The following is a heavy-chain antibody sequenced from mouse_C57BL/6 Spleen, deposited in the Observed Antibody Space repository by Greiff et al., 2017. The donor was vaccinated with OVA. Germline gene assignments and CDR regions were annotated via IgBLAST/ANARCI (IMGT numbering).Heavy chain of an antibody. Sequence: SGTVLARPGASVKMSCKTSGYTFTSYWMHWVKQRPGQGLEWIGAIYPGNSDTSYNQKFKGKAKLTAVTSASTAYMELSSLTNEDSAVYYGTNLSYYYGIAMDYGGQGTSVTVSS. V-gene: IGHV1-5*01. J-gene: IGHJ4*01. D-gene: IGHD1-1*01. CDR3: TNLSYYYGIAMDY. CDR1: GYTFTSYW. CDR2: IYPGNSDT.